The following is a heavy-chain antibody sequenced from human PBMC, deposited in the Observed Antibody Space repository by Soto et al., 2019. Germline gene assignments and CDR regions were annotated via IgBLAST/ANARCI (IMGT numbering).Heavy chain of an antibody. D-gene: IGHD2-15*01. CDR1: GGSFSGYY. V-gene: IGHV4-34*01. CDR2: INHSGST. Sequence: PSETLSLTCAVYGGSFSGYYWSWIRQPPGKGLEWIGEINHSGSTNYNPSLKSRVTISVDTSKNQFPLKLSSVTAADTAVYYCASMYSGGRRYSEWFDPWGQGTLVTVSS. J-gene: IGHJ5*02. CDR3: ASMYSGGRRYSEWFDP.